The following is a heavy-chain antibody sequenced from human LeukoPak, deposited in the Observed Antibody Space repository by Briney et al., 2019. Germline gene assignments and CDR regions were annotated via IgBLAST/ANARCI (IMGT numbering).Heavy chain of an antibody. V-gene: IGHV4-4*02. J-gene: IGHJ3*02. CDR2: ISHTGGS. CDR3: ARSCLIVDIVATIRARLGGNAFDI. CDR1: GGSISSRNW. Sequence: SGTLSLTCAVSGGSISSRNWWSWVRPPPGKGLEWIGEISHTGGSSYTPSLKSRVAISVDKSKNQCSLNLSSVTAADTAVYYCARSCLIVDIVATIRARLGGNAFDIWGQGTMVTVSS. D-gene: IGHD5-12*01.